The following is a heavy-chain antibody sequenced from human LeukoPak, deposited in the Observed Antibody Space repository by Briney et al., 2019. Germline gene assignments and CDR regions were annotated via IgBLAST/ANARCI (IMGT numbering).Heavy chain of an antibody. CDR2: INPNSGNT. Sequence: ASVKVSCKASGYTFTGYYIHWVRQAPGQGLEWMGWINPNSGNTNYAQRFQGGVTMTRDTSISTAYMELSRLRSADTAVYYCAREADNGNYVRRGPPFDYWGQGTLVTVSS. CDR1: GYTFTGYY. V-gene: IGHV1-2*02. J-gene: IGHJ4*02. D-gene: IGHD1-7*01. CDR3: AREADNGNYVRRGPPFDY.